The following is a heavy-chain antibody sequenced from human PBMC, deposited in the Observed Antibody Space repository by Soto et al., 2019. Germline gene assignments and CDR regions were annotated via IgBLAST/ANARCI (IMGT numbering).Heavy chain of an antibody. CDR2: IDPDGRQK. D-gene: IGHD1-1*01. Sequence: EVQLVESGGGLVQPGGSLRLSCAASGFTFSTFWMSWVRQAPGKGLEWGATIDPDGRQKHYVDSVMGRFTISRDNANNSVYLQMNSLRADDTAVFFCARQYTYGRVWGQGTLVTVSS. V-gene: IGHV3-7*01. CDR1: GFTFSTFW. J-gene: IGHJ4*02. CDR3: ARQYTYGRV.